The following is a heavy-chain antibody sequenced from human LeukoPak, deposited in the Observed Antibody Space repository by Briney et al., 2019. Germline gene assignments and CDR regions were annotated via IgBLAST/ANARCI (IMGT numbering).Heavy chain of an antibody. V-gene: IGHV3-69-1*02. CDR1: GFSISDHF. CDR2: ITPDKTF. Sequence: GGSLRPSCAASGFSISDHFMSWVRQAPGKAPEWVSYITPDKTFHYIDSVKGRFTISRDNAKNSLYLPMNSLSAEDTAVYYCARVPGGYDTLYDYWGQGTLATVSS. J-gene: IGHJ4*02. CDR3: ARVPGGYDTLYDY. D-gene: IGHD5-12*01.